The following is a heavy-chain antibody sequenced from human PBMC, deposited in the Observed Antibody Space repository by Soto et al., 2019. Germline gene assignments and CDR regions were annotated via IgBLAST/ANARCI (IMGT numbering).Heavy chain of an antibody. Sequence: SETLSLTCTVSGGSISSGGYYWSWIRQHPGKGLEWIGYIYYSGSTYYNTSLKSRVTISVDTSKNQFSLKLSSVTAADTAVYYCARNRITMVRGVIILFDPWGQGTLVTVSS. V-gene: IGHV4-31*03. CDR1: GGSISSGGYY. CDR2: IYYSGST. D-gene: IGHD3-10*01. CDR3: ARNRITMVRGVIILFDP. J-gene: IGHJ5*02.